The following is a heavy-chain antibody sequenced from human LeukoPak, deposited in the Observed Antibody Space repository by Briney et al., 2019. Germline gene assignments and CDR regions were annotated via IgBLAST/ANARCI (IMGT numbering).Heavy chain of an antibody. Sequence: PGGSLRLSCAASGFTFSDYYMSWIRQAPGKGLEWVSIIYSGGSTYYADSVKGRFTISRDNSKNTLYLQMNSLRAEDTAVYYCASSGYIYYFDYWGQGTLVTVSS. CDR3: ASSGYIYYFDY. D-gene: IGHD3-22*01. CDR1: GFTFSDYY. J-gene: IGHJ4*02. CDR2: IYSGGST. V-gene: IGHV3-66*01.